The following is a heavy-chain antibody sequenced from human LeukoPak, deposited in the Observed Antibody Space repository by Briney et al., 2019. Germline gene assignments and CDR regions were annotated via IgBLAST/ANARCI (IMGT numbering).Heavy chain of an antibody. V-gene: IGHV3-21*01. CDR3: ARDLGSSSWYAN. D-gene: IGHD6-13*01. CDR2: ITSSSSYI. J-gene: IGHJ4*02. Sequence: GGSLRLSCAASGFTFSSHSMNRVRQAPGKGLEWVSSITSSSSYIYYADSVKGRFTISRDNAKNSLYLQMNSLRGEDTAVYYCARDLGSSSWYANWGQGTLVTVPS. CDR1: GFTFSSHS.